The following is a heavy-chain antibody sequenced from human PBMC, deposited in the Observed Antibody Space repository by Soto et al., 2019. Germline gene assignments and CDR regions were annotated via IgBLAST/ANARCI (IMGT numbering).Heavy chain of an antibody. Sequence: PGGSLRLSCAASGFTFSSYAMHWVRQAPGKGLEWVAVISYDGSNKYYADSVKGRFTISRDNSKNTLYLQMNSLRAEDTAVYYCAREPLCTRGASCYLGLDYWGQGTLVTVSS. J-gene: IGHJ4*02. CDR2: ISYDGSNK. V-gene: IGHV3-30-3*01. CDR1: GFTFSSYA. D-gene: IGHD2-2*01. CDR3: AREPLCTRGASCYLGLDY.